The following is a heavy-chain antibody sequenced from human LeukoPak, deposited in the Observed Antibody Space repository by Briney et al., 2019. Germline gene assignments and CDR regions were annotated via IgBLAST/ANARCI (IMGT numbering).Heavy chain of an antibody. CDR3: AKDLAPSTLSGLFDY. Sequence: GGSVRLSCAASGFTFSSYAMRWVRQAPGKGLEWVSAISGSGGSTYYADSVKGRFTISRDNSKNTLYLQMNSLRAEDTAVYYCAKDLAPSTLSGLFDYWGQGTLVTVSS. CDR1: GFTFSSYA. CDR2: ISGSGGST. V-gene: IGHV3-23*01. D-gene: IGHD2-15*01. J-gene: IGHJ4*02.